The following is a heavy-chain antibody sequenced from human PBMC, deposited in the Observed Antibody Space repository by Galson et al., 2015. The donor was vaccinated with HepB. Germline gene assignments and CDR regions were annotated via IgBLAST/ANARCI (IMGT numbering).Heavy chain of an antibody. D-gene: IGHD4-17*01. CDR3: ARVRFTDYGDYRNDAFDI. CDR2: INWNGGST. Sequence: SLRLSCAASGFTFDDYGMSWVRQAPGKGLEWVSGINWNGGSTGYADSVKGRFTISRDNAKNSLYLQMNSLRAEDTALYHCARVRFTDYGDYRNDAFDIWGQGTMVTVSS. CDR1: GFTFDDYG. V-gene: IGHV3-20*01. J-gene: IGHJ3*02.